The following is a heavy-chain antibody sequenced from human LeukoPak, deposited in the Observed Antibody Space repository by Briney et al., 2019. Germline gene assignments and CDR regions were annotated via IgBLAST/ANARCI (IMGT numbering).Heavy chain of an antibody. D-gene: IGHD3-10*01. CDR2: ISSSSSYI. CDR1: GFTFSSYS. Sequence: PGGSLRLSCAASGFTFSSYSMNWVRQAPGKGLGWVSSISSSSSYIYYADSVKGRFTISRDNAKNSLYLQMNSLRAEDTAVYYCARARGVYGSGPTVGFDAFDIWGQGTMVTVSS. J-gene: IGHJ3*02. V-gene: IGHV3-21*01. CDR3: ARARGVYGSGPTVGFDAFDI.